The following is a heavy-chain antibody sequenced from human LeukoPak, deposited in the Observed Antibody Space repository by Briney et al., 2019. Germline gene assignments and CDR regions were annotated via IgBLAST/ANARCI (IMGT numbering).Heavy chain of an antibody. CDR1: GYTFTSYD. V-gene: IGHV1-8*01. CDR2: MNPDSGST. CDR3: ARREYDSVWGTYRYSEY. D-gene: IGHD3-16*02. J-gene: IGHJ4*02. Sequence: ASVKVSCTASGYTFTSYDINWVRQATGQGLEWVGWMNPDSGSTGCAQKFQGSISLTRNTSISTAYMELSSLRSDDTAVYYCARREYDSVWGTYRYSEYWGQGTLVTVSS.